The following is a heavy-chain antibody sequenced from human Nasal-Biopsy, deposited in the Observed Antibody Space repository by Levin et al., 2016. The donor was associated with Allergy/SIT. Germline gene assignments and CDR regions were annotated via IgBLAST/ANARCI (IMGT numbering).Heavy chain of an antibody. CDR3: AKDDFHSGDLMAFGQ. D-gene: IGHD3-10*01. Sequence: GESLKISCVASGFTVSSKYIHWLRQAPGRELEWVSVIYSGSSTFYADSVKGRFTISRDNSKNTVHLHMNSLRAEDTAAYYCAKDDFHSGDLMAFGQWGQGTQVTVSS. V-gene: IGHV3-66*01. CDR2: IYSGSST. J-gene: IGHJ4*02. CDR1: GFTVSSKY.